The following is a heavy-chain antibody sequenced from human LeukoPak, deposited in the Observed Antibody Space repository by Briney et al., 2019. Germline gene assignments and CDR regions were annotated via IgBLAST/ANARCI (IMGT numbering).Heavy chain of an antibody. D-gene: IGHD6-13*01. Sequence: SETLSLTCTVSGGSISSSSYYWGWIRQPPGKGLEWIGSIYYSGSTYYNPSLKSRVTVSVDTSKNQFSLKLSSVTAADTAVYYCARARQQLARYYFDYWGQGTLVTVSS. V-gene: IGHV4-39*01. J-gene: IGHJ4*02. CDR2: IYYSGST. CDR1: GGSISSSSYY. CDR3: ARARQQLARYYFDY.